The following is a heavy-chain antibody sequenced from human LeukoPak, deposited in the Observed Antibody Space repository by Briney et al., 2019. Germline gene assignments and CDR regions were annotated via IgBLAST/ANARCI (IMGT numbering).Heavy chain of an antibody. D-gene: IGHD1-1*01. Sequence: GGSLRLSCAASGFTVSSNYMSWVRQAPGKGLEWVSVIYSGGSTYYADFVKGRFTISRDNSKNTLYLQMNSLRAEDTAVYYCATTKPGHYYYYYMDVWGKGTTVTVSS. CDR3: ATTKPGHYYYYYMDV. CDR1: GFTVSSNY. J-gene: IGHJ6*03. V-gene: IGHV3-66*02. CDR2: IYSGGST.